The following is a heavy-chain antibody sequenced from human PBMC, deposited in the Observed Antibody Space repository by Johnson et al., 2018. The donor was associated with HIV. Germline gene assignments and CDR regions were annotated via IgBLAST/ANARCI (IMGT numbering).Heavy chain of an antibody. CDR3: ARDLYPFGPVQAFDI. CDR2: ISYDGSNK. D-gene: IGHD3-10*01. Sequence: QVQLVESGGGLVQSGGSLRLSCGVSGFAVSSNYMSWVRQAPGKGLEWVAIISYDGSNKYYADSVKGRFTISRDNSKNTLYLQMNSLRAEDTAVYYCARDLYPFGPVQAFDIWGQGTMVTVSS. J-gene: IGHJ3*02. V-gene: IGHV3-30-3*01. CDR1: GFAVSSNY.